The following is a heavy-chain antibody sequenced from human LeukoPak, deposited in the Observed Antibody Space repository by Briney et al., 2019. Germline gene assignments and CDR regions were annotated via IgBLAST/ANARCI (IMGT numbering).Heavy chain of an antibody. J-gene: IGHJ4*02. Sequence: ASVKVSCKAYGYTFISNYLNWVRQAPGQGLEWVGGIAPTFGSPRYAQNFQGRITITADHLTTTIYMELRSLQSDDTAMYYCALEGQENSGTYSAFDYWGQGTLVTVSS. CDR1: GYTFISNY. V-gene: IGHV1-69*13. CDR2: IAPTFGSP. D-gene: IGHD1-26*01. CDR3: ALEGQENSGTYSAFDY.